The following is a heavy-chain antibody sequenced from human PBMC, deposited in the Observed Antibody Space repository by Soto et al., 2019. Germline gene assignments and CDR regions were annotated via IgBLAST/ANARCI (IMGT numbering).Heavy chain of an antibody. CDR3: ARDSVVTAVGWLDP. CDR2: IIPIFGTA. J-gene: IGHJ5*02. D-gene: IGHD2-21*02. Sequence: GASVKVSCKASGRTFSSYAISWVRQAPGQGLEWMGGIIPIFGTANYAQNFQGRVTITADESTSTAYMELSSLRSGDTAVYYCARDSVVTAVGWLDPWGQGTLVTVSS. CDR1: GRTFSSYA. V-gene: IGHV1-69*13.